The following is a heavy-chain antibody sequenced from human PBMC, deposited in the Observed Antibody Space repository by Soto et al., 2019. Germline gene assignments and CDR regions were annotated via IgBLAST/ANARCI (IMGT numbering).Heavy chain of an antibody. CDR1: GFTFSSYG. Sequence: PGGSLRLSCAASGFTFSSYGMHWVRQAPGKGLEWVAVISYDGSNKYYADSVKGRFTISRDNSKNTLYLQMNSLRAEDTAVYYCAKDPLLRYFDWLSPPDYWGQGTLVTVSS. CDR3: AKDPLLRYFDWLSPPDY. J-gene: IGHJ4*02. CDR2: ISYDGSNK. D-gene: IGHD3-9*01. V-gene: IGHV3-30*18.